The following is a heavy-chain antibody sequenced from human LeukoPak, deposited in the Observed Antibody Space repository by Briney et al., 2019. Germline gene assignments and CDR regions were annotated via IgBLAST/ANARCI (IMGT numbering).Heavy chain of an antibody. CDR3: ARYCPPHDYADGDDFYGMDI. Sequence: SETLSLTCAVSGGSINSSNWWSWVRQPPGQGLEWIGEIYHTGTSNYNPALQSRVIISVDKSKNQFSLRLSSVTAADTAVYYCARYCPPHDYADGDDFYGMDIWGQGTTVIVSS. V-gene: IGHV4-4*02. J-gene: IGHJ6*02. CDR2: IYHTGTS. D-gene: IGHD4-17*01. CDR1: GGSINSSNW.